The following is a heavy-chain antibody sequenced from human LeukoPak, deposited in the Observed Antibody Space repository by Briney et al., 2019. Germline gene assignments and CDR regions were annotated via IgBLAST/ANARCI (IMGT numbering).Heavy chain of an antibody. CDR1: GFTFSSYE. D-gene: IGHD2-2*01. CDR3: ARKYCSSTSCLFDY. V-gene: IGHV3-48*03. Sequence: PGGSLRLSCAASGFTFSSYEMNWVRQAPGKGLEWVSYISTSGSPIYYADSVKGRFTIPRDNAKNSLYLQMNSLRAEDTAVYYCARKYCSSTSCLFDYWGQGTLVTVSS. J-gene: IGHJ4*02. CDR2: ISTSGSPI.